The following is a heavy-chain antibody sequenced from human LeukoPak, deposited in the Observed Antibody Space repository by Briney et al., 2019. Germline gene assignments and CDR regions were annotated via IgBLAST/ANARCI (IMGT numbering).Heavy chain of an antibody. CDR3: ARAPLDTAMDIFDY. CDR1: GFTFSSYW. J-gene: IGHJ4*02. CDR2: TKQDGSEK. V-gene: IGHV3-7*01. Sequence: GGSLRLSCAASGFTFSSYWMSWVRQAPGKGLEWVANTKQDGSEKYYVDSVKGRFTISRDNVKNSLYLQMNSLRAEDTAVYYCARAPLDTAMDIFDYWGQGTLVTVSS. D-gene: IGHD5-18*01.